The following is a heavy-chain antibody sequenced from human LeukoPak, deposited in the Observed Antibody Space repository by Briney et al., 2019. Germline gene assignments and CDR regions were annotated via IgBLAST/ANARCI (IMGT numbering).Heavy chain of an antibody. D-gene: IGHD6-19*01. J-gene: IGHJ1*01. CDR1: GFTFSSYA. V-gene: IGHV3-23*01. CDR2: ISGSADST. Sequence: GGSLRLSCAASGFTFSSYAMGWVRQAPGKGLEWVSAISGSADSTYYADSVKGRFTISRDNSKNTLYLQMNSLRAEDTAVYYCAKVAVAGRAEYFQHWGQGTLVTVSS. CDR3: AKVAVAGRAEYFQH.